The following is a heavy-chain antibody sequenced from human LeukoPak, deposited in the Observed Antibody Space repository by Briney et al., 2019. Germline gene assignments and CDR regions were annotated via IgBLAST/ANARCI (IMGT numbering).Heavy chain of an antibody. CDR1: GLTLSSYA. Sequence: GGSLRLSCAASGLTLSSYAMSWVRQAPGKGLEWVSAISDTGNTYHADSVKGRFTISRDSSKDTLFLQMNRLRPEDAAVYYCAKAPVTTCRGAFCYPFDYWGLGTLVTVSS. D-gene: IGHD2-15*01. CDR2: ISDTGNT. V-gene: IGHV3-23*01. J-gene: IGHJ4*02. CDR3: AKAPVTTCRGAFCYPFDY.